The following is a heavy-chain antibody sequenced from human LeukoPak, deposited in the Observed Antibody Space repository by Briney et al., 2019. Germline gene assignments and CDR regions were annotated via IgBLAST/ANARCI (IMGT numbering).Heavy chain of an antibody. V-gene: IGHV4-39*01. J-gene: IGHJ4*02. CDR1: GGSISSSSYY. CDR3: ARLESGWYRVIDY. CDR2: IYYSGST. D-gene: IGHD6-19*01. Sequence: PSETLSLTCTVSGGSISSSSYYWGWIRQPPGKGLEWIGSIYYSGSTYYNPSLKSRVTISVDTSKNQFSLKLSSVTAADTAVYYCARLESGWYRVIDYWGQGTLVTVPS.